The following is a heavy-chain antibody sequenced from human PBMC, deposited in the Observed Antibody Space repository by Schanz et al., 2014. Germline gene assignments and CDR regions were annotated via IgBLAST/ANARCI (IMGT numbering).Heavy chain of an antibody. J-gene: IGHJ4*02. D-gene: IGHD1-20*01. Sequence: DVQLLESGGGLVQPGGSLRLSCVASGFAFSTHAMHWVRQIPGKGLEWVSAISGRDGSTYYADSVRGRFTISRDNSKNTLYLQMNSLRAEDTAVYYCANNWNLDYWGQGTLVTVSS. V-gene: IGHV3-23*01. CDR2: ISGRDGST. CDR1: GFAFSTHA. CDR3: ANNWNLDY.